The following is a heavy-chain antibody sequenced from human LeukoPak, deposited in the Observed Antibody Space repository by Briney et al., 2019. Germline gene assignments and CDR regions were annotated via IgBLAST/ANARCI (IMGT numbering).Heavy chain of an antibody. CDR1: GGSISSYY. CDR3: ARRGSEGGRCFDA. D-gene: IGHD6-19*01. CDR2: IYYSGST. Sequence: PSETLSLTCTVSGGSISSYYWSWIRQPPGKGLEWIGYIYYSGSTNYNPSLKSRVTISVDTSKNQFSLKLSSVTAADTAVYYCARRGSEGGRCFDAWGQGILATVSS. J-gene: IGHJ4*02. V-gene: IGHV4-59*08.